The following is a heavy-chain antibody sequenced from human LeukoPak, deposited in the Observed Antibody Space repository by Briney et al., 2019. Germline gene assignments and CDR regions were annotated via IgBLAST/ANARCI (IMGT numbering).Heavy chain of an antibody. Sequence: ASVKVSCKASGYTFTSYDINWVRQAPGQGLEWMGWMNPNSGNTGYAQKFQGRVTMTRNTAISTAYMELSSLRSEDTAVYCCARSRVVVAATFVAYYYGMDGWGQGTTVTVSS. J-gene: IGHJ6*02. D-gene: IGHD2-15*01. CDR2: MNPNSGNT. V-gene: IGHV1-8*01. CDR3: ARSRVVVAATFVAYYYGMDG. CDR1: GYTFTSYD.